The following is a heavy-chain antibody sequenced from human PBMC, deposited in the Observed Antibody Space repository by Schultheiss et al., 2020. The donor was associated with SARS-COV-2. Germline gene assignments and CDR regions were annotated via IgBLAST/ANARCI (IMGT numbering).Heavy chain of an antibody. V-gene: IGHV3-NL1*01. D-gene: IGHD3-10*01. CDR1: GFTFSSYG. CDR3: ARGGGDPPVDY. CDR2: ISGSGGST. Sequence: GESLKISCAASGFTFSSYGMHWVRQAPGKGLEWVSAISGSGGSTYYADSVKGRFTISRDNAKNSLYLQMNSLRAEDTAVYYCARGGGDPPVDYWGQGTLVTVSS. J-gene: IGHJ4*02.